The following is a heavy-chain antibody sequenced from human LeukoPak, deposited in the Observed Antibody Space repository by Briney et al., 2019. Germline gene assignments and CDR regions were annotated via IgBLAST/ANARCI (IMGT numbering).Heavy chain of an antibody. CDR2: ISAYNGNT. J-gene: IGHJ5*02. Sequence: ASVKVSCEASGYTFTSYGISWVRQAPGQGLEWMGWISAYNGNTNYAQKLQGRVTMTTDTSTSTAYMELRSLRSDDTAVYYCARVTKDPVETYYDFWSGYYGTLRNNWFDPWGQGTLVTVSS. CDR3: ARVTKDPVETYYDFWSGYYGTLRNNWFDP. V-gene: IGHV1-18*01. D-gene: IGHD3-3*01. CDR1: GYTFTSYG.